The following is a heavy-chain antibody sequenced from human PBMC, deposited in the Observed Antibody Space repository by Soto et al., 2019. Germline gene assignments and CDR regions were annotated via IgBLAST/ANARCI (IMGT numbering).Heavy chain of an antibody. CDR2: IYAGGTT. CDR3: ERGLHSESMYLTNAAY. CDR1: GFTVSRNY. V-gene: IGHV3-66*01. D-gene: IGHD2-2*01. Sequence: EVQLVESGGGLVQPGGSLRLSCAGSGFTVSRNYMTWLRQNPGKGLEWVSVIYAGGTTYYADSVQGSFMISRDISSNTLSLQMDNPRVEDTAVYYCERGLHSESMYLTNAAYWGQGTVVAISS. J-gene: IGHJ4*02.